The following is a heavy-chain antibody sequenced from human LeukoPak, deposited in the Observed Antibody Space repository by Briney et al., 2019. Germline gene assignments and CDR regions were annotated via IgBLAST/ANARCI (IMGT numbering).Heavy chain of an antibody. CDR2: MNPNSGNT. D-gene: IGHD6-13*01. V-gene: IGHV1-8*02. CDR3: ARVRGKQQLVHY. Sequence: GASVKVSCKASGGTFSSYAIRWVRQATGQGLEWMGWMNPNSGNTGYAQKFQGRVTMTRNTSISTAYMELSSLRSEDTAVYYCARVRGKQQLVHYWGQGTLVTVSS. J-gene: IGHJ4*02. CDR1: GGTFSSYA.